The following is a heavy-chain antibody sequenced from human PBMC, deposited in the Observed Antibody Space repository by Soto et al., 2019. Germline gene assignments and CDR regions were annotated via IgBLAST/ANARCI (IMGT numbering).Heavy chain of an antibody. J-gene: IGHJ4*02. D-gene: IGHD3-3*01. Sequence: EVQLLESGGGLVQPGGSLRLSCAASGFTFSSYAMSWVRQAPGKGLEWVSAISGSGGSTYYADSVKGRFTISRYNSKNTLYLQMNSLRAVYTAVYYCAKTDFWSGYFRPFDYWGQGTLVTVSS. CDR2: ISGSGGST. V-gene: IGHV3-23*01. CDR1: GFTFSSYA. CDR3: AKTDFWSGYFRPFDY.